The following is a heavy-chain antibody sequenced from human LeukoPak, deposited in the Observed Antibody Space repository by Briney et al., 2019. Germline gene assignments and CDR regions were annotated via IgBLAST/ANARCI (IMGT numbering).Heavy chain of an antibody. D-gene: IGHD5-12*01. CDR1: GGSISSSSYY. Sequence: SETLSLTCTVSGGSISSSSYYWSWIRQPPGKGLEWIGEINHSGSTNYNPSLKSRVTISVDTSKNQFSLKLSSVTAADTAVYYCARGSRGYSGYAVGKLDYWGQGTLVTVSS. V-gene: IGHV4-39*07. CDR2: INHSGST. J-gene: IGHJ4*02. CDR3: ARGSRGYSGYAVGKLDY.